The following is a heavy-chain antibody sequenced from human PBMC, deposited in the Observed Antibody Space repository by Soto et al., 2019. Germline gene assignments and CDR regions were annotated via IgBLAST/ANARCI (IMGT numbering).Heavy chain of an antibody. CDR3: ATESYYDILTGFDY. CDR2: FDPEDGET. V-gene: IGHV1-24*01. D-gene: IGHD3-9*01. Sequence: GASVKVSCKVSGYTLTELSMHWVRPAPGKGLEWMGGFDPEDGETIYAQKFQGRVTMTEDTSTDTAYMELSSLRSEDTAVYYCATESYYDILTGFDYWGQGTLVTVSS. CDR1: GYTLTELS. J-gene: IGHJ4*02.